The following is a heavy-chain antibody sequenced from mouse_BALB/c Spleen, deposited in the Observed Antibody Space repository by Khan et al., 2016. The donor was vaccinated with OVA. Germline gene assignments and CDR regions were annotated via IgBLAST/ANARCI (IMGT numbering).Heavy chain of an antibody. CDR1: GFSLTSYG. J-gene: IGHJ2*01. CDR3: ARHKDI. Sequence: QVQLKESGPGLVAPSQSLSITCNVSGFSLTSYGVHWVRQPPGKGLEWLGVIWAGGSKNYNSALMARQSTSKDNSKSQVFEKKNSQQSDYTAIYDCARHKDIWGQGTTVTVSS. D-gene: IGHD1-3*01. V-gene: IGHV2-9*02. CDR2: IWAGGSK.